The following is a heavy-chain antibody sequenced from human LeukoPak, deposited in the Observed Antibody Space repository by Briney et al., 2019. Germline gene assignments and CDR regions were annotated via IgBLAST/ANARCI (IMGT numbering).Heavy chain of an antibody. V-gene: IGHV1-18*01. D-gene: IGHD2-15*01. CDR2: ISAYNGNT. CDR1: GYTFTSYG. Sequence: ASVKVSCKASGYTFTSYGISWVRQAPGQGLEWMGWISAYNGNTNYAQKLQGRVTMTTDTSTSTAYMELRSLRSDDTAVYYCARDGEDIVVVVAATQPPLFDHWGQGTLVTVSS. J-gene: IGHJ4*02. CDR3: ARDGEDIVVVVAATQPPLFDH.